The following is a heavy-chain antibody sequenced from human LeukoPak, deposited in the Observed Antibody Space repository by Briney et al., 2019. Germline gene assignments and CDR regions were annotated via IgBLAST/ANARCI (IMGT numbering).Heavy chain of an antibody. V-gene: IGHV1-46*01. CDR2: INPSGSST. Sequence: ASVKVSCKASGYSFTSHYMHWVRQAPGQGLEWLGLINPSGSSTLYAQKFQGRITMTRDMSTTTDYMELSSLTYDDTDVYYCARDNSVGDVAWWFDPWGQGTLVTVSS. J-gene: IGHJ5*02. CDR1: GYSFTSHY. D-gene: IGHD1-26*01. CDR3: ARDNSVGDVAWWFDP.